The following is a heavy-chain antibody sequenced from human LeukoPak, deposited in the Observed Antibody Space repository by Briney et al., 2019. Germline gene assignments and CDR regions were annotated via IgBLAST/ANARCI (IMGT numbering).Heavy chain of an antibody. D-gene: IGHD5-12*01. CDR1: GGTFSSYA. V-gene: IGHV1-69*01. J-gene: IGHJ5*02. Sequence: SVKVSCKASGGTFSSYAISWVRQAPGQGLEWMGGIIPTFGTANYAQKFQGRVTITADESTSTAYMELSSLRSEDTAVYYCARGSVVATIDPSYHSSGWFDPWGQGTLVTVSS. CDR2: IIPTFGTA. CDR3: ARGSVVATIDPSYHSSGWFDP.